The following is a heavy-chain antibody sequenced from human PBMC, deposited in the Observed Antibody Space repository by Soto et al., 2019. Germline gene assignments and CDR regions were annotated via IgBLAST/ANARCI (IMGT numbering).Heavy chain of an antibody. CDR3: AKDHSSGWLYYFDY. Sequence: QVQLVESGGGVVQPGRSLRLSCAASGFSFSSYGMHWVRQAPGKGLEWVADMSYDGTNKFYADSVKGRFTISRDNSKSTLYLQMNSLRPEDTAVYYCAKDHSSGWLYYFDYWGRGTLVTVSS. CDR2: MSYDGTNK. J-gene: IGHJ4*02. D-gene: IGHD6-19*01. CDR1: GFSFSSYG. V-gene: IGHV3-30*18.